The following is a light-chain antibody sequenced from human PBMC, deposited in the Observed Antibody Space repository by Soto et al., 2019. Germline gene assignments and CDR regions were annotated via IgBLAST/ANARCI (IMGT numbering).Light chain of an antibody. J-gene: IGKJ2*01. V-gene: IGKV1-39*01. CDR1: QSINTY. CDR3: QQSYSTPYT. Sequence: DIQMTQSPPSLSASVGDRVTITCRASQSINTYLNWYQQKPGKAPELLIFAASSLQSGVPSRFSGSGSGTDFTLTISSLQPEDFATYSCQQSYSTPYTFGQGTKLEI. CDR2: AAS.